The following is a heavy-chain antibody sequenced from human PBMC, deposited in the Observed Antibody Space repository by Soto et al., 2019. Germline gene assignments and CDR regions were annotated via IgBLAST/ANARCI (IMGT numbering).Heavy chain of an antibody. Sequence: PGESLKISCKGSGYSFSNYWIVWVRQMPGKGLEWMGIIYPGDSETKYSPSFQGQVTISADKSINTAYLQWISLKASDTAMYYCVICLVRHPDDWFDPWGQGTLVTVSS. CDR3: VICLVRHPDDWFDP. CDR1: GYSFSNYW. D-gene: IGHD3-10*02. V-gene: IGHV5-51*01. CDR2: IYPGDSET. J-gene: IGHJ5*02.